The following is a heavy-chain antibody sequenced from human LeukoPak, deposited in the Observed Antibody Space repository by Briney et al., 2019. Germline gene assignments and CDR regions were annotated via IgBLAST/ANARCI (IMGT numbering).Heavy chain of an antibody. J-gene: IGHJ4*02. CDR3: AYYYGSGGPRGIDY. V-gene: IGHV4-34*01. D-gene: IGHD3-10*01. CDR1: GGSFGGYY. Sequence: PSETLSLTCAVYGGSFGGYYWSWIRQPPGKGLEWIGEINHSGSTNYNPSLKSRVTISVDTSKNQFSLKLSSVTAADTAVYYCAYYYGSGGPRGIDYWGQGTLVTVSS. CDR2: INHSGST.